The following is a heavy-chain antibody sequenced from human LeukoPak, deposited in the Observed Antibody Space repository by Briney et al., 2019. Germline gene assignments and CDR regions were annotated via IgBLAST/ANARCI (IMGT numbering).Heavy chain of an antibody. V-gene: IGHV4-30-2*01. J-gene: IGHJ4*02. Sequence: SQTPSLTCAVSGGSISSGGYSWSWIRQPPGKGLEWIGYIYHSGSTYYNPSLKSRVTISVDRSKNQFSLRLSSVTAADTAVYYCARSTAMVHFDYWGQGTLVTVSS. CDR2: IYHSGST. CDR1: GGSISSGGYS. D-gene: IGHD5-18*01. CDR3: ARSTAMVHFDY.